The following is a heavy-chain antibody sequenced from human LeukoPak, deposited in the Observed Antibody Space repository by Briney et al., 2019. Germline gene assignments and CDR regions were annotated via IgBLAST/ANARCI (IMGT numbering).Heavy chain of an antibody. V-gene: IGHV4-59*01. J-gene: IGHJ4*02. Sequence: SETLSLTCTVSGGSIRSYFWSWIRQPPGKGLEWIGYIYYSGNTNYNPSLKSRVTISVDTSKNQFSLKLSSVTAADTAVYYCARGGFGVPFDYWGQGTLVTVSS. CDR1: GGSIRSYF. D-gene: IGHD3-3*01. CDR2: IYYSGNT. CDR3: ARGGFGVPFDY.